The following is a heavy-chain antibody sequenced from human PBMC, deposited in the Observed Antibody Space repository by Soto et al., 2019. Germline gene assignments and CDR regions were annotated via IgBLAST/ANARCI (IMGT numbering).Heavy chain of an antibody. J-gene: IGHJ6*02. CDR1: GFTFSSYA. V-gene: IGHV3-23*01. Sequence: PGGSLRLSCAASGFTFSSYAMSWVRQAPGKGLEWVSAISGSGGSTYYADSVKGRFTISRDNSKNTLYLQMNSLRAEDTAVYYCPKESYDSSGYYYAGEYYYHGMDGWGQGTTVPVSS. D-gene: IGHD3-22*01. CDR2: ISGSGGST. CDR3: PKESYDSSGYYYAGEYYYHGMDG.